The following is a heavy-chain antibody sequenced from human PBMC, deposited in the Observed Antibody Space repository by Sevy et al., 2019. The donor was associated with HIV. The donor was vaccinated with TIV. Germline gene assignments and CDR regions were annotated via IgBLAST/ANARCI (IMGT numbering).Heavy chain of an antibody. CDR1: GGSISSSSYY. CDR3: ARPGITIFGVVMASAFDI. D-gene: IGHD3-3*01. CDR2: IYYSGST. Sequence: SETLSLTCTVSGGSISSSSYYWGWIRQPPGKGLEWIGSIYYSGSTYYNPSLKSRVTISVDTSKNQFSLRLSSVTAAETAVYYCARPGITIFGVVMASAFDIWGQGTMVTVSS. J-gene: IGHJ3*02. V-gene: IGHV4-39*01.